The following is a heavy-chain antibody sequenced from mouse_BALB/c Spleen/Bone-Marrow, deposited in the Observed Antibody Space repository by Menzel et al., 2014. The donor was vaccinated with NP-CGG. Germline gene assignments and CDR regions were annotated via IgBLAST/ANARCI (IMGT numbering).Heavy chain of an antibody. CDR3: AIHGEAMDY. CDR1: GYTFANYW. Sequence: VMLVESGAKLVRPGTSVKMSCKAAGYTFANYWIGWVKQRPGHGLEWIGDIYPGAVYTNYNEKFKGKATLTADTSSSTAYMQLSSLTSEDSAIYYCAIHGEAMDYWGQGTSVTVSS. V-gene: IGHV1-63*02. CDR2: IYPGAVYT. J-gene: IGHJ4*01.